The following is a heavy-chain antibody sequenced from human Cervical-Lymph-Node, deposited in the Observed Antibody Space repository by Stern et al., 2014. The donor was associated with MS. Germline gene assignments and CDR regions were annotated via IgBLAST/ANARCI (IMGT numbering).Heavy chain of an antibody. CDR3: ARELLRYCTNGVCYNY. V-gene: IGHV1-18*01. CDR2: IRAYNGNT. J-gene: IGHJ4*02. D-gene: IGHD2-8*01. CDR1: GYTFTSYG. Sequence: VQLVQSGAEVKKPGASVKVSCKASGYTFTSYGISWVRQAPGQGLEWMGGIRAYNGNTNYAQKLQGRVTMTTDTSTSTAYLELGSLRSADTAVYYCARELLRYCTNGVCYNYWGQGTLVTVSS.